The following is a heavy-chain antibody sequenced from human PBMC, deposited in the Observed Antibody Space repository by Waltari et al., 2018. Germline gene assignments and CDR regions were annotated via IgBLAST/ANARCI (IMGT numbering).Heavy chain of an antibody. CDR3: ASPPWSWYNWFDP. Sequence: QLQLQESGPGLVKPSETLSLTRTVPGSSISMSCYHWGWIRQPPGKGLEWIGSIYYSGSTYYNPSLKSRVTISVDTSKNQFSLKLSSVTAADTAVYYCASPPWSWYNWFDPWGQGTLVTVSS. CDR2: IYYSGST. V-gene: IGHV4-39*07. J-gene: IGHJ5*02. CDR1: GSSISMSCYH. D-gene: IGHD6-13*01.